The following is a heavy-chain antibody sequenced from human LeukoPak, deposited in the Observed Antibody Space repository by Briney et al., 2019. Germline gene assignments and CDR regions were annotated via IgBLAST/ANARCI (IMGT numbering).Heavy chain of an antibody. CDR2: ISYDGSNK. Sequence: GGSLRLSCAASGFTFSSYGMHWVRQAPGKGLEWVAVISYDGSNKYYADSVKGRFTISRDNSKNTLYLQMNSLRAEDTAVYYCAKEVLTTTVTGYYFDYWGQGTLVTVSS. D-gene: IGHD4-17*01. CDR3: AKEVLTTTVTGYYFDY. J-gene: IGHJ4*02. CDR1: GFTFSSYG. V-gene: IGHV3-30*18.